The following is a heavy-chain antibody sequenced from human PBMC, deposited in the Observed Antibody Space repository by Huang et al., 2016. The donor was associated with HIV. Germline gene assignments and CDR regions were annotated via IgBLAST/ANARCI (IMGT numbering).Heavy chain of an antibody. Sequence: EVQLVESGGGLVQPGGSLRLSCATSGFIFSSYWMHWVRQVPGKGLVWVSHINIDGSRTSYADSVKGRFTISRDNAENTLFLQMNNLRAEDTAVYYCVTASGIYGDYWGQGTLVTVSS. J-gene: IGHJ4*02. D-gene: IGHD3-10*01. CDR1: GFIFSSYW. CDR2: INIDGSRT. CDR3: VTASGIYGDY. V-gene: IGHV3-74*01.